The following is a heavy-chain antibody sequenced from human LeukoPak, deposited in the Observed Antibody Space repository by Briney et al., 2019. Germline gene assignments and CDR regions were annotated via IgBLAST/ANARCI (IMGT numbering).Heavy chain of an antibody. CDR1: GFTFSTYA. D-gene: IGHD6-13*01. J-gene: IGHJ6*02. V-gene: IGHV3-30*04. CDR2: ISYDGSNK. Sequence: PGRSLRLSCAASGFTFSTYAMHWVRQAPGKGLEWVAVISYDGSNKYYADSVKGRFTISRDNSKNTLYLQMNSLRAEDTAVYYCAKRALSLPNSSSWYMVDLDYYGMDVWGQGTTVTVSS. CDR3: AKRALSLPNSSSWYMVDLDYYGMDV.